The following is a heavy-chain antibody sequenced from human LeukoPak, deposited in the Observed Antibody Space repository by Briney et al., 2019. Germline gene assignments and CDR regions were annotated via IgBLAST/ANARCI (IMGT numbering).Heavy chain of an antibody. Sequence: SETLSLTCTVSGGSISNSFWSWIRQPAGKGLEWIGRIYTDGSTNSNPSLRSRATMSLDTSKNQFFLKLTSVTAADTAVYYCARAPSGCGGTCAFDYWGQGTLVTVSS. V-gene: IGHV4-4*07. D-gene: IGHD2-21*01. CDR2: IYTDGST. CDR1: GGSISNSF. J-gene: IGHJ4*02. CDR3: ARAPSGCGGTCAFDY.